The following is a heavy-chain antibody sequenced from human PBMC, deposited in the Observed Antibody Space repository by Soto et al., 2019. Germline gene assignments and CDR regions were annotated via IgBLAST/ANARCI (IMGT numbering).Heavy chain of an antibody. D-gene: IGHD2-2*01. Sequence: PGGSLRLSCAASGFTFSSYSMNWVRQAPGKGLEWVSSISSSSSYIYYADSVKGRFTISRDNAKNSLYLQMNSLRAEDTAVYYCARGFEGYCSSTSCPPFDPWGQGTLVTVSS. V-gene: IGHV3-21*01. CDR3: ARGFEGYCSSTSCPPFDP. CDR2: ISSSSSYI. CDR1: GFTFSSYS. J-gene: IGHJ5*02.